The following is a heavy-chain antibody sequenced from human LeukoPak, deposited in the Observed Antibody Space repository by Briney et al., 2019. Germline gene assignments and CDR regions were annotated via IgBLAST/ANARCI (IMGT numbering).Heavy chain of an antibody. CDR1: GGSLSDHY. D-gene: IGHD3-16*02. CDR3: AREGGSYRPLDY. V-gene: IGHV4-34*01. J-gene: IGHJ4*02. Sequence: PSEPLSLTCAVYGGSLSDHYWSWFRQPPGKGLEWIGEVNLQGGTNYNPSLLRRVAISVDTSANHVSLQMTSVTAADTAVYYCAREGGSYRPLDYSGQGTLVTVSS. CDR2: VNLQGGT.